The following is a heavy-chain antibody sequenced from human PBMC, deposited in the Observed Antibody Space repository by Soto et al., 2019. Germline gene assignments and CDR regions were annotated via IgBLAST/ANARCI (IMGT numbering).Heavy chain of an antibody. CDR2: IIPISGTA. D-gene: IGHD2-2*01. CDR3: ARSQGSSTSLEIYYYYYYGMDV. Sequence: QVQLVQSGAEVKKPGSSVKVSCKASGGTFSSYAISWVRQAPGQGLEWMGGIIPISGTANYAQKFQGRVTITADESTSTAYTELGSLRSEDTAVYYCARSQGSSTSLEIYYYYYYGMDVWGQGTTVTVSS. V-gene: IGHV1-69*01. CDR1: GGTFSSYA. J-gene: IGHJ6*02.